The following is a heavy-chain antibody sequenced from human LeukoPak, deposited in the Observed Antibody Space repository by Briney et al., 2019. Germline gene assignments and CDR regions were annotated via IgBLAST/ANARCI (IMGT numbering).Heavy chain of an antibody. Sequence: PGGSLRLSCAASGFTFSSYGMSWVRQAPGKGLEWVSAISGSGGSTYYADSVKGRFTISRDNAKNTLYLQMNSLRAEDTAVYYCAKDTRVTTPHFDYWGQGTLVTVSS. V-gene: IGHV3-23*01. CDR1: GFTFSSYG. CDR3: AKDTRVTTPHFDY. J-gene: IGHJ4*02. D-gene: IGHD4-17*01. CDR2: ISGSGGST.